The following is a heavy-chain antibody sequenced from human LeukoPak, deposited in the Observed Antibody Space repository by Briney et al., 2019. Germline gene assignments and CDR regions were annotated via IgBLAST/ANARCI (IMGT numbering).Heavy chain of an antibody. CDR3: ARGDVYNFFDY. V-gene: IGHV3-53*01. D-gene: IGHD5-24*01. CDR2: FYVGGAT. CDR1: GFIVTNNY. Sequence: GGSLRLSCAVSGFIVTNNYMSWVRQAPGKGLEWVSVFYVGGATYYADSVKGRFTISRDNSENTLYLQMKSLRAEDTAVYYCARGDVYNFFDYWGQGTLVTVSS. J-gene: IGHJ4*02.